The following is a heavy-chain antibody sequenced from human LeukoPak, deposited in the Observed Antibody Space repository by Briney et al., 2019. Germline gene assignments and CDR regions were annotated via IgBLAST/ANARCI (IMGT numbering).Heavy chain of an antibody. V-gene: IGHV3-20*04. J-gene: IGHJ4*02. CDR3: ARAPITSPFYFDC. CDR1: GFAFDEHG. CDR2: INWSGGNT. D-gene: IGHD2-2*01. Sequence: GGSLRLSCTASGFAFDEHGMSWVRQAPGKGLEWVSGINWSGGNTGYAEPLRGRFTISRDNAKNSLYLQMDSLRAEDTALYYCARAPITSPFYFDCWGQGTLVTVSS.